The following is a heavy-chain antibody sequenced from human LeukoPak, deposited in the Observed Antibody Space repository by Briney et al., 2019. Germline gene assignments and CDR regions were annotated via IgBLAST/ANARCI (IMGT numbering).Heavy chain of an antibody. D-gene: IGHD3-10*01. CDR1: GGSNRSGVYY. CDR2: IYYSGST. Sequence: TLSLTYTFSGGSNRSGVYYWSWIRQHPGKGLERIGYIYYSGSTYYNLALKSRVSISVDTSKNQFSLKLSSVTAADTAVYYCARLSTMVRGVIIMGVDYWGQGTLVTVSS. V-gene: IGHV4-31*03. J-gene: IGHJ4*02. CDR3: ARLSTMVRGVIIMGVDY.